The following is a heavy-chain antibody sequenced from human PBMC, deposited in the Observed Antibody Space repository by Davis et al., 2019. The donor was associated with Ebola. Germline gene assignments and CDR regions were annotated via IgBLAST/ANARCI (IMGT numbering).Heavy chain of an antibody. CDR1: GFTFSDYW. D-gene: IGHD4-17*01. J-gene: IGHJ4*02. Sequence: GESLKISCAASGFTFSDYWIHWVRQAPGRGLVWVSRISPDGKTTNSADSVKGRFTISRDNAKNSLYLQMNSLRAEDTAVYYCARDTYGDYSLDYWGQGTLVTVSS. CDR3: ARDTYGDYSLDY. CDR2: ISPDGKTT. V-gene: IGHV3-74*01.